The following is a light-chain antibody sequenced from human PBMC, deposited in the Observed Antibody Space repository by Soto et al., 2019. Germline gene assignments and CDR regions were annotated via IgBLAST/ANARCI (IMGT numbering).Light chain of an antibody. Sequence: EIVMTQSPATLSVSPGERVTLSCRASQFISNSLAWYQQRPGQPPRLLIYGASTRAAGISARFSGSGSGTEFTPTISRLEPEDFAVYYCQQYGSSGTFGQGTKVEIK. V-gene: IGKV3-15*01. J-gene: IGKJ1*01. CDR3: QQYGSSGT. CDR1: QFISNS. CDR2: GAS.